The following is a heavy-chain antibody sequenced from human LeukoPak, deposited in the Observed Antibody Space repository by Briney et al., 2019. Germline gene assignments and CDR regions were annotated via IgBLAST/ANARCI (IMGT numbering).Heavy chain of an antibody. D-gene: IGHD6-13*01. CDR2: IYYSGST. CDR3: ARGSSSSWWYFDY. Sequence: PSETLSLTCTVSGGSISSYYWSWIRQPPGKGLEWIGYIYYSGSTNYNPSLKSRVTISVDTSKNQFSLKLGSVTAADTAVYYCARGSSSSWWYFDYWGQGTLVAVSS. J-gene: IGHJ4*02. V-gene: IGHV4-59*01. CDR1: GGSISSYY.